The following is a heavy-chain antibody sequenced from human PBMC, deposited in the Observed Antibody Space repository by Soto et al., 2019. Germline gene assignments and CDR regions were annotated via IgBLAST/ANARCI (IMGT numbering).Heavy chain of an antibody. D-gene: IGHD2-2*02. J-gene: IGHJ4*02. Sequence: GGSLRLSCAASGFTFSIFAMNWVRQAPGKGLEWVSTISGTDGSTYYADSVKGRFTISRDDSKNTLYLQMNSLRAEDTAVYFCAKDNRWYCSTTNCYILESWGQGTLVTVSS. V-gene: IGHV3-23*01. CDR1: GFTFSIFA. CDR2: ISGTDGST. CDR3: AKDNRWYCSTTNCYILES.